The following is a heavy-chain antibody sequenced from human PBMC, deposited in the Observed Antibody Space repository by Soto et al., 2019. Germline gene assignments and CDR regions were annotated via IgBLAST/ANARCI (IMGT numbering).Heavy chain of an antibody. Sequence: GASVKVSCKASGGTFSSYAISWVRQAPGQGLEWMGGISPNNGTTNYAQKFQGRVTMTADASTSTAYMELRSLRSDDTAVYYCARDDFFYYGSGRPRWVFDYWGQGTLVTVSS. J-gene: IGHJ4*02. D-gene: IGHD3-10*01. CDR1: GGTFSSYA. CDR3: ARDDFFYYGSGRPRWVFDY. V-gene: IGHV1-69*13. CDR2: ISPNNGTT.